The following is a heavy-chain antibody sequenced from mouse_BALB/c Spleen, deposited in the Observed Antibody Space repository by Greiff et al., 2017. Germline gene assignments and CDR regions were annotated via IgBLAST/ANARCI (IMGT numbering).Heavy chain of an antibody. J-gene: IGHJ4*01. Sequence: DVMLVESGGGLVKPGGSLKLSCEASGFTFSSYTMSWVRQTPEKRLEWVATISSGGGNTYYPDSVKGRFTISRDNAKNNLYLQMSSLRSEDTALYDCARYPFYYGNSYYAMDYWGQGTSVTVSS. D-gene: IGHD2-1*01. CDR2: ISSGGGNT. CDR1: GFTFSSYT. CDR3: ARYPFYYGNSYYAMDY. V-gene: IGHV5-9*03.